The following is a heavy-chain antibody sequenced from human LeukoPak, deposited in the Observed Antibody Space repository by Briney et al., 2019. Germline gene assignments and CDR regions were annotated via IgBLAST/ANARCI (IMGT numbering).Heavy chain of an antibody. CDR3: ARDRWVLLGGNF. Sequence: GGSLRLSCAASGFSFSTYWMSWVRQAPGKGLEWVASITQDGSEKYYVDSVKGRFTISRDNAKNSLYLQMNSLRAEDTAVYYCARDRWVLLGGNFGGQGTLVTVSS. V-gene: IGHV3-7*04. D-gene: IGHD3-16*01. CDR2: ITQDGSEK. CDR1: GFSFSTYW. J-gene: IGHJ4*02.